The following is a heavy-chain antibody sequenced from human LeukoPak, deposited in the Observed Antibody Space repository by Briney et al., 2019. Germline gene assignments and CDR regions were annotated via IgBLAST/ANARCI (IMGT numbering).Heavy chain of an antibody. CDR1: GYTFTGYY. D-gene: IGHD1-20*01. Sequence: ASVKVSCKASGYTFTGYYMHWARQAPGQGLEWMGWINPNSGGTNYAQKFQGRVTMTRDTSISIAYMELSRLRSDDTAVYYCARDLGITGSQWVMDVWGKGTTVTVSS. CDR2: INPNSGGT. J-gene: IGHJ6*03. V-gene: IGHV1-2*02. CDR3: ARDLGITGSQWVMDV.